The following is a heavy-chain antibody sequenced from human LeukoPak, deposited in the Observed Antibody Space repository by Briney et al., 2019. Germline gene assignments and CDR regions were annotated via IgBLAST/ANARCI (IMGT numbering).Heavy chain of an antibody. D-gene: IGHD3-10*01. CDR2: NNHSGST. CDR3: ARFPYYYYGSGSYAGTIDY. Sequence: SETLSLTCAVYGGSFSGYYWSWIRQPPGKGLEWIGENNHSGSTNYNTSLKSRVTISVDTSKNQFSLKLSSVTAADTAVYYCARFPYYYYGSGSYAGTIDYWGQGTLVTVSS. V-gene: IGHV4-34*01. CDR1: GGSFSGYY. J-gene: IGHJ4*02.